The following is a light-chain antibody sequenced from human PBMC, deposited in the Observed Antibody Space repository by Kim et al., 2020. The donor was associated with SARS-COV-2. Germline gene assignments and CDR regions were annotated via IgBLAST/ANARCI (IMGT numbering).Light chain of an antibody. CDR3: QQYSSLPRT. J-gene: IGKJ1*01. Sequence: SPGERATLSIRASQAVSTNYLAWYQQKPGQAPRLLIYGSSRRATGIPDRFSGSGSGTDFTLTISRLEPEDFAMYYCQQYSSLPRTFGQGTKVDIK. V-gene: IGKV3-20*01. CDR1: QAVSTNY. CDR2: GSS.